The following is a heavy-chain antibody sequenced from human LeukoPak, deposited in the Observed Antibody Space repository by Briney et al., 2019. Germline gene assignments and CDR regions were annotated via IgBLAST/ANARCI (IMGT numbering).Heavy chain of an antibody. D-gene: IGHD3-10*01. V-gene: IGHV3-30*02. Sequence: GGSLRLSCAASGFTFSSYGMHWVRQAPGKGLERVAFIRYDGSNKYYADSVKGRFTISRDNSKNTLYLQMNSLRAEDTAVYYCAKIPGSGSTYYYYYYMDVWGKGTTVTISS. CDR1: GFTFSSYG. CDR2: IRYDGSNK. CDR3: AKIPGSGSTYYYYYYMDV. J-gene: IGHJ6*03.